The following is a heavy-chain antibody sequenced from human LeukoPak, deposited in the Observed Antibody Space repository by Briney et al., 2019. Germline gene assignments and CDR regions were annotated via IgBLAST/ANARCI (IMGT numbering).Heavy chain of an antibody. V-gene: IGHV1-24*01. D-gene: IGHD6-6*01. CDR3: ATDPYSRSPRQR. J-gene: IGHJ3*01. CDR1: GYTLTELS. CDR2: FDPEDGET. Sequence: ASVKVSCKVSGYTLTELSMHLVRQAPGKGLEWMGGFDPEDGETIYAQKFQGRVTMTEDTSTDTAYMELSSLRSEDTAVYYCATDPYSRSPRQRWGERTMVTVSS.